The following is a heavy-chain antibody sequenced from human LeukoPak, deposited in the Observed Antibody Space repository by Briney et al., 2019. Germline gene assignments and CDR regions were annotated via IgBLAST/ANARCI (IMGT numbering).Heavy chain of an antibody. J-gene: IGHJ3*01. Sequence: GGSLRLSCAASGFTFSNYWMNWVRQALGKGLQWVANIKQDGSEKYYVDSVKGRFTISRDNAKNSLYLQMNSLRAEDTAVYYCARKLYGSGSWNTFDFWGQGTMVTVSS. CDR1: GFTFSNYW. CDR3: ARKLYGSGSWNTFDF. D-gene: IGHD3-10*01. CDR2: IKQDGSEK. V-gene: IGHV3-7*01.